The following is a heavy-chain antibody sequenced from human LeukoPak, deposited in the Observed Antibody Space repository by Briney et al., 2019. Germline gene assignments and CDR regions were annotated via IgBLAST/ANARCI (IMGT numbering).Heavy chain of an antibody. Sequence: ASVKVSCKTSGDSFIIYGISWVRQAPRQGLEWMGWINPNSGGTNYAQKFQGWVTMTRDTSISTAYMELSRLRSDDTAVYYCARDYGGQYYFDYWGQGTLVTVSS. CDR1: GDSFIIYG. CDR2: INPNSGGT. CDR3: ARDYGGQYYFDY. D-gene: IGHD4-23*01. V-gene: IGHV1-2*04. J-gene: IGHJ4*02.